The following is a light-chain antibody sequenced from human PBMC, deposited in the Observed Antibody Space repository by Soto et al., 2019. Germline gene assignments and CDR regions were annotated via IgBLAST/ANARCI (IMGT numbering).Light chain of an antibody. CDR2: GAS. CDR1: QSISSRS. V-gene: IGKV3-20*01. Sequence: EIVLTQSPGTLSLSPGERVTLSCRASQSISSRSLAWYQQKPGQAPRLLNYGASNTLTGIPDRFSGSGSGIDFTLTITRLEPEDFAVYYCQEYGTSQTFGGGTKVEI. CDR3: QEYGTSQT. J-gene: IGKJ4*01.